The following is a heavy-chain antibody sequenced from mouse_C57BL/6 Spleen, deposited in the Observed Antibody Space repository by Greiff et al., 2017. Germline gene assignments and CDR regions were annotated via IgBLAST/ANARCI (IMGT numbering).Heavy chain of an antibody. CDR1: GYAFSSSW. Sequence: QVQLQQSGPELVKPGASVKISCKASGYAFSSSWMNWVKQRPGKGLEWIGRIYPGDGDTNYNGKFKGKATLTADKSSSTAYMQLSSLTSEDSAVYFCARWTYYGSSCVDYWGQGTTLTVSS. CDR3: ARWTYYGSSCVDY. V-gene: IGHV1-82*01. CDR2: IYPGDGDT. D-gene: IGHD1-1*01. J-gene: IGHJ2*01.